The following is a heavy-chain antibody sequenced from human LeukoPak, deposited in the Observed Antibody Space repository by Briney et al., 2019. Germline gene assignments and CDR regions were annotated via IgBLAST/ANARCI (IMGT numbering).Heavy chain of an antibody. Sequence: PGGSLRLSCAASGFTFSSYDMHWVRQATGKGLEWVSGIGTAGDIYYPGSVKGRFTISRENAKKSLYLQMNSLRAGDTAVYYCAKVDTAMVTGPIDYWGQGTLVTVSS. CDR3: AKVDTAMVTGPIDY. V-gene: IGHV3-13*01. CDR2: IGTAGDI. CDR1: GFTFSSYD. D-gene: IGHD5-18*01. J-gene: IGHJ4*02.